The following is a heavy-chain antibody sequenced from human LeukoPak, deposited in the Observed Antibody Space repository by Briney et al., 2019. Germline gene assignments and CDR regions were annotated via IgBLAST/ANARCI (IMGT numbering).Heavy chain of an antibody. J-gene: IGHJ4*02. V-gene: IGHV4-4*09. Sequence: PSETLSLTCSVSGDSITTNYWTWIRQPPAPRMGLQWLGYISASGSTNYNPFLGSRVTISLDTSRNQVSLRLISVTATDTAVYYCARHRRDSIGHYSFDSWGQGTLVTVSS. D-gene: IGHD3-22*01. CDR3: ARHRRDSIGHYSFDS. CDR2: ISASGST. CDR1: GDSITTNY.